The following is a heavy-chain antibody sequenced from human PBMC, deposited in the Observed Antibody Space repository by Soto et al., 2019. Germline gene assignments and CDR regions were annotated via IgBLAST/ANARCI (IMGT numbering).Heavy chain of an antibody. CDR2: IIPLFGTL. V-gene: IGHV1-69*08. Sequence: QVQLVQSGAEVKKPGSSVNVSCKASGGTFSNHLISWVRQAPGQGLEWMGTIIPLFGTLNYAQKLQGRVTLSXDXAPXTAYMELSSLRSDDTAVYYCASGSLYGSGSYPVDYWGQGTLVTVSS. D-gene: IGHD3-10*01. CDR3: ASGSLYGSGSYPVDY. CDR1: GGTFSNHL. J-gene: IGHJ4*01.